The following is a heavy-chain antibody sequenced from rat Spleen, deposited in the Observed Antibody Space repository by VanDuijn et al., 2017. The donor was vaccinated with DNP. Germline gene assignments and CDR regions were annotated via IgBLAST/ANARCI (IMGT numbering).Heavy chain of an antibody. CDR1: GFTFNDYY. V-gene: IGHV5-25*01. Sequence: EVLLVESDGGLVQPGRSLKLSCAVSGFTFNDYYMAWVRQAPAKGLEWVASISTGGGNTYYRDSVKGRFTISRDNAKSTLYLQMDSLRSEDTATYYCARGFWDDSTTVAHYFDYWGQGIMVTVSS. CDR3: ARGFWDDSTTVAHYFDY. D-gene: IGHD1-1*01. CDR2: ISTGGGNT. J-gene: IGHJ2*01.